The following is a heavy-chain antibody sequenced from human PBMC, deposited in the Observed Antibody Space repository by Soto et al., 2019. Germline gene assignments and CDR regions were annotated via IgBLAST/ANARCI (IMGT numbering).Heavy chain of an antibody. J-gene: IGHJ5*02. Sequence: SGPTLVTPTHTLTLNCAFSGFSLSTTGEGVGWFRQPPGKAPEWLALIYWDDDVRYSPSLRNRLAITKDTSENQLVVTLHNIHPLYAAAYYFVHRTFSKGALFDPCGQGRMLSVSS. D-gene: IGHD3-3*02. CDR3: VHRTFSKGALFDP. CDR1: GFSLSTTGEG. V-gene: IGHV2-5*02. CDR2: IYWDDDV.